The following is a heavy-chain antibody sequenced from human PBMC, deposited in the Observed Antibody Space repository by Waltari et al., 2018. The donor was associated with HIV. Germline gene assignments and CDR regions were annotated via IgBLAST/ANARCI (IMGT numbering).Heavy chain of an antibody. D-gene: IGHD6-6*01. J-gene: IGHJ5*01. CDR1: GLSVSNTF. V-gene: IGHV3-53*02. Sequence: EVQLVETGGDLILPGGSLRPPCAASGLSVSNTFIYWVRQAPGKGLEWVSVIYSGGSTFYADSVRGRFTMSRDTSKNMVYLQMNSRRVEDTAVYYCAREGYTRSSGRGNWFDSWGQGTLVTVSS. CDR2: IYSGGST. CDR3: AREGYTRSSGRGNWFDS.